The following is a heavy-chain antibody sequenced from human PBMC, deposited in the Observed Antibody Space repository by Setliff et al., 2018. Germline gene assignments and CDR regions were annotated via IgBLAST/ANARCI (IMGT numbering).Heavy chain of an antibody. V-gene: IGHV1-69*10. CDR2: IIPILGIA. Sequence: PVKVSCKASGGTFSSYAISWVRQAPGQGLEWMGGIIPILGIANYAQKFQGRVTITADKSTSTAYMELSSLRSEDTAVYYCARGGRDIVVVVAANYYYYMDVWGKGTTVTVSS. D-gene: IGHD2-15*01. J-gene: IGHJ6*03. CDR3: ARGGRDIVVVVAANYYYYMDV. CDR1: GGTFSSYA.